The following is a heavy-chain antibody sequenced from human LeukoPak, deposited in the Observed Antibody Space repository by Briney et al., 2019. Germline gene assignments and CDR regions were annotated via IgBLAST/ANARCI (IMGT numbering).Heavy chain of an antibody. D-gene: IGHD3-9*01. CDR3: ASHFYDNDVYCSTH. CDR2: ISFDGKTT. CDR1: GFTFSSYW. J-gene: IGHJ4*02. V-gene: IGHV3-74*01. Sequence: PGGSLRLSCAASGFTFSSYWMHWVRQVPGKGLVWISRISFDGKTTDYADSVKGRFTISRDNAKNTLFLQMNSLRGEDTAVYFCASHFYDNDVYCSTHWGQGTLVTVSS.